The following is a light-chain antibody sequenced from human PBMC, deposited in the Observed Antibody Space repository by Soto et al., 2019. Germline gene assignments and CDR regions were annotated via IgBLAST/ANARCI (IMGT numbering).Light chain of an antibody. CDR3: QQYNNWPWT. CDR1: QSISDT. V-gene: IGKV3-15*01. Sequence: EIVMTQSPATLSVSPGGGATLSCRASQSISDTLAWYQQKPGQAPRLLIYGASKRATGFPARFSGSGSGTDFTLTISSLQSEDFAVYYCQQYNNWPWTFGQGTKVDI. CDR2: GAS. J-gene: IGKJ1*01.